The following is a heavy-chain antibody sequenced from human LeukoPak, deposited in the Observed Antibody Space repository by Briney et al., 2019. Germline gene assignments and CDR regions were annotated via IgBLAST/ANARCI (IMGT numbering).Heavy chain of an antibody. CDR3: ASKGTLGYCSSTSCPGAFDI. CDR1: GYTFTIYG. CDR2: IIPIFGTA. D-gene: IGHD2-2*01. J-gene: IGHJ3*02. V-gene: IGHV1-69*13. Sequence: SVKVSCKASGYTFTIYGISWVRQAPGQGLEWMGGIIPIFGTANYAQKFQGRVTSTADESTSTAYMELSSLRSEDTDVYYCASKGTLGYCSSTSCPGAFDIWGQGTMVTVSS.